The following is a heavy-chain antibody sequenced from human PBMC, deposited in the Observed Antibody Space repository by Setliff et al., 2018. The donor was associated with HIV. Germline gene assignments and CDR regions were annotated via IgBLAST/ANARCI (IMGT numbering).Heavy chain of an antibody. V-gene: IGHV4-39*01. J-gene: IGHJ4*02. CDR1: GGSINSGTYY. Sequence: SETLSLTCTVSGGSINSGTYYWGWVRQPPGKGLGWIGSVYLNGETFNNPSLRSRVTISLDTSKNQFSLKLSSVTAADTAVYYCARHSPSDYWGQGTLVTVSS. CDR2: VYLNGET. CDR3: ARHSPSDY.